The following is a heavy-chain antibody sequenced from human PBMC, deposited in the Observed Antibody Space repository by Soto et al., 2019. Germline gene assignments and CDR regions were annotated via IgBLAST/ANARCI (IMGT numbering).Heavy chain of an antibody. V-gene: IGHV4-31*03. CDR2: IYYSGST. CDR1: GGSISSGGYY. J-gene: IGHJ4*02. Sequence: SETLSLTCTVSGGSISSGGYYWSWIRQHPGKGLEWIGYIYYSGSTYYNPSLKSRVTISVDTSKNQFSLKLSSVTAADTAVYYCARSRLGATIFDYWGQGTLVTVSS. CDR3: ARSRLGATIFDY. D-gene: IGHD1-26*01.